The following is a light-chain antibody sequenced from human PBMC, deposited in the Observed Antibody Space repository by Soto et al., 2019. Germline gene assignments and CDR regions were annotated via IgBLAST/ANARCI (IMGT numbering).Light chain of an antibody. J-gene: IGKJ2*01. V-gene: IGKV3-15*01. CDR1: QSVGSN. Sequence: ETVVTQSPATLSLSPGERATLSCRASQSVGSNLAWYQQKPGQAPRLLIYGASTRATGIPDRFSGSGSGTEFSLTIGSLQSEDFVVYYCQQYKNWPPNTFGQGTKLEIK. CDR2: GAS. CDR3: QQYKNWPPNT.